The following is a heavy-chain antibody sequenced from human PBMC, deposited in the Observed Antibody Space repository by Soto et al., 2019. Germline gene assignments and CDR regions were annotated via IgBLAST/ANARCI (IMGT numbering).Heavy chain of an antibody. D-gene: IGHD3-10*01. CDR2: ISYDGSNK. J-gene: IGHJ4*02. V-gene: IGHV3-30*04. CDR1: GFTFSKHT. CDR3: AKGGITLVRGSFDY. Sequence: PGGSLRLSCAASGFTFSKHTMHWVRQAPGKGLEWVASISYDGSNKYYIDSVKGRFTISRDKSKTTLFLQMNNLRAEDTAVYYCAKGGITLVRGSFDYWGQGAPVTVSS.